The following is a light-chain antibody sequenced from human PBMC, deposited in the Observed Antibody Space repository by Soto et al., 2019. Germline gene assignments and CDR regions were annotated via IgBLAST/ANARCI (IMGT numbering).Light chain of an antibody. Sequence: EIVLTQSPGTLSLSPGERATLSCRASQSVSSSYLAWYQQKPGQAPRLLIYGASSRATGIPDRFSGSGSGTDFPLTISILEHEDFAVYYCHQYVSAPLTFGGGTKVEIK. CDR2: GAS. V-gene: IGKV3-20*01. CDR1: QSVSSSY. CDR3: HQYVSAPLT. J-gene: IGKJ4*01.